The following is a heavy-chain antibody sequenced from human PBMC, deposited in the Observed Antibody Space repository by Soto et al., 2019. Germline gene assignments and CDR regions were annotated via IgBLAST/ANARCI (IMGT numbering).Heavy chain of an antibody. CDR2: ISYDGSDK. CDR1: GFTFSSYA. Sequence: GGSLRLSCAASGFTFSSYAMHWVRQAPGKGLEWVAVISYDGSDKYYADSVKGRFTISRDNSKNTLYLQMSSLRAEDTAVYYCVRSDSSGWYYYYYGMDVWGQGTTVTVSS. J-gene: IGHJ6*02. CDR3: VRSDSSGWYYYYYGMDV. D-gene: IGHD6-19*01. V-gene: IGHV3-30*14.